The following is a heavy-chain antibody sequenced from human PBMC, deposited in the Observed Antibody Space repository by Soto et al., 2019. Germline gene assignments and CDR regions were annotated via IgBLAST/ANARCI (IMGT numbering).Heavy chain of an antibody. Sequence: QVQLVQSGAEVKKPGFSVKVSCKASGGTFSSYAISWVRQAPGQGLEWMGGIIPIFGTANYAQKFQGRVTITADESTSTAYMELSSLRSEDTAVYYCARGGPPILFGELSPAPFDYWGQGTLVTVSS. CDR2: IIPIFGTA. CDR1: GGTFSSYA. V-gene: IGHV1-69*01. J-gene: IGHJ4*02. CDR3: ARGGPPILFGELSPAPFDY. D-gene: IGHD3-10*01.